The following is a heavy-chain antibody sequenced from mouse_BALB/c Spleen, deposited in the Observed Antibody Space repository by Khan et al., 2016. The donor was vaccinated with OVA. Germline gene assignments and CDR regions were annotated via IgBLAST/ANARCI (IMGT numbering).Heavy chain of an antibody. V-gene: IGHV2-6-1*01. J-gene: IGHJ4*01. CDR2: IWSDGST. Sequence: QVQLQQSGPGLVAPSQSLSITCTISGFSLTNYGVHWVRQPPGKGLEWLVVIWSDGSTTYNSALKSRLTISKDNSESQAFLKMNSRQTDDTAMYFCARQPYYHYNIMDYWGQGTSVTVSS. CDR1: GFSLTNYG. CDR3: ARQPYYHYNIMDY. D-gene: IGHD2-10*01.